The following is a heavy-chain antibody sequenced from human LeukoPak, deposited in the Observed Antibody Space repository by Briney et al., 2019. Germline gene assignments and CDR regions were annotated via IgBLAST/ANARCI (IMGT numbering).Heavy chain of an antibody. J-gene: IGHJ4*02. V-gene: IGHV4-59*01. D-gene: IGHD6-13*01. CDR1: GGSINSYY. Sequence: SETLSLTCTVSGGSINSYYWSWIRQPPGEGLEWIGYIYYTGSTKYNPSLKSRVIMSVDTSKNQFSLKLTSVTAADTAVYYCARAREGYSRSWYDYWGQGTLVTVSS. CDR2: IYYTGST. CDR3: ARAREGYSRSWYDY.